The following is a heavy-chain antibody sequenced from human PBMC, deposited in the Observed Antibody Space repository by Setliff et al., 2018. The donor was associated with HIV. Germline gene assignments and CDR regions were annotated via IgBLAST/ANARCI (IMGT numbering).Heavy chain of an antibody. D-gene: IGHD3-3*01. CDR1: GDSISSSTYY. J-gene: IGHJ5*02. Sequence: PSETLSLTCTVSGDSISSSTYYWGWIRQPPGKGLEWIGSIFYSGTTYYNPSLKSRVTISVDTSRNQFSLNLSSVTAADTAVYYCARGGVSPFDPWGQGTLVTV. CDR2: IFYSGTT. V-gene: IGHV4-39*01. CDR3: ARGGVSPFDP.